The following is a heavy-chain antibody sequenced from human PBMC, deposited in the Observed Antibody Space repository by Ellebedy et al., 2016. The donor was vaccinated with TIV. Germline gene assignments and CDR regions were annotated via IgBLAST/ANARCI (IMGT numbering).Heavy chain of an antibody. CDR1: GFTFDDYA. Sequence: SLKISCAASGFTFDDYAMHWVRQAPGKGLEWVSGISWNSGSVGYVDSVKGRFTISRDNAKNSVYLQINNLRVEDTAVYYCARENWYNDYWGQGTLVTVSS. D-gene: IGHD1/OR15-1a*01. J-gene: IGHJ4*02. CDR3: ARENWYNDY. V-gene: IGHV3-9*01. CDR2: ISWNSGSV.